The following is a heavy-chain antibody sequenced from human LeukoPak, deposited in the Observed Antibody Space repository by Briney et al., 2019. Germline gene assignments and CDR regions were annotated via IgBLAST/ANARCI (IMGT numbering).Heavy chain of an antibody. J-gene: IGHJ4*02. D-gene: IGHD6-19*01. V-gene: IGHV1-2*02. CDR2: INPNTGGT. CDR1: GYTFSGYY. Sequence: ASVKVSCKASGYTFSGYYIHWVRQAPGQGLEWMGWINPNTGGTNYAQKFQGRVTMTRDTSISTAYMELSRLRSDDTAVYYCARIGAQWLVRNTFDYWGQGTLVTVSS. CDR3: ARIGAQWLVRNTFDY.